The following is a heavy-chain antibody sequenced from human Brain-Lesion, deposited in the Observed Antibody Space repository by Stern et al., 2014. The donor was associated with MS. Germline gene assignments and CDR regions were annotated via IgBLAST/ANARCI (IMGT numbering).Heavy chain of an antibody. CDR3: AGEEDIRYCSGGSCTGNWFDP. V-gene: IGHV4-39*01. J-gene: IGHJ5*02. CDR1: GGSVSSTSYA. Sequence: QVQLQESGPGLVKPSETLSLTCTVAGGSVSSTSYAWAWIRQPPGKGLEWIGTIYYSGNTYTSPPLKTRLTISLDTPKNQFSLQLRSVTAADTAVYYCAGEEDIRYCSGGSCTGNWFDPWGQGTLVTVSS. D-gene: IGHD2-15*01. CDR2: IYYSGNT.